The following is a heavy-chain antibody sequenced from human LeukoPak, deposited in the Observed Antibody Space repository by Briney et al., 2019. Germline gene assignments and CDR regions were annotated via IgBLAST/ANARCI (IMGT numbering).Heavy chain of an antibody. V-gene: IGHV3-30*04. D-gene: IGHD3-9*01. CDR2: ISYDGSNK. Sequence: GRSLRLSCAASGFTFNSYAMHWVRQAPGKGLEWVAVISYDGSNKYYADSVKGRFTISRDNSKNTLYLQVNSLRAEDTAVYYCARGLHYDILTGYLQFDYWGQGTLVTVSS. CDR3: ARGLHYDILTGYLQFDY. J-gene: IGHJ4*02. CDR1: GFTFNSYA.